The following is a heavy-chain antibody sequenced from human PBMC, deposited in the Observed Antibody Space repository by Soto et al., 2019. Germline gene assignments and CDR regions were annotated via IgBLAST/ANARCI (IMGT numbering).Heavy chain of an antibody. Sequence: QVQLQESGPGLVKPSETLSLTCSVSGGSITSHYCSWFRQPPGKGLEWIGYLHHSGSTSYNPSLKSRVTMSVDTSKNLFTLKVSSVTAADTALYYCARQGFGQLHGLVDVWGPGTTVTVSS. CDR2: LHHSGST. CDR1: GGSITSHY. V-gene: IGHV4-59*08. J-gene: IGHJ6*02. CDR3: ARQGFGQLHGLVDV. D-gene: IGHD3-10*01.